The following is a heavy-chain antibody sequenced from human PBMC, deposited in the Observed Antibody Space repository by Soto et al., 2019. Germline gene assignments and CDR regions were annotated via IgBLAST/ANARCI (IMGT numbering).Heavy chain of an antibody. Sequence: SETLSLTCTVPGGSVSSGSYYWSWIRQPPGKGLEWIGYIYYSGSTNYNPSLKSRVTISVDTSKNQFSLKLSSVTAADTAVYYCANYPTTVTSDYWGQGTLVTVSS. J-gene: IGHJ4*02. CDR2: IYYSGST. CDR3: ANYPTTVTSDY. V-gene: IGHV4-61*01. CDR1: GGSVSSGSYY. D-gene: IGHD4-17*01.